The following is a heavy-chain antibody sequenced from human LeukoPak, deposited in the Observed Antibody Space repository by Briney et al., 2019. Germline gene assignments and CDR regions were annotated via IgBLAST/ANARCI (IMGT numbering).Heavy chain of an antibody. CDR3: AKDSSYPYCSSTSCWTDY. Sequence: PGGSLRLSCAASGFTFSTYAMSWVRQAPGKGLEWVSAISGSGGSTYYADSVKGRFTISRDNSKNTLYLQMNSLRAEDTAVYYCAKDSSYPYCSSTSCWTDYWGQGTLVTVSS. CDR1: GFTFSTYA. V-gene: IGHV3-23*01. CDR2: ISGSGGST. J-gene: IGHJ4*02. D-gene: IGHD2-2*01.